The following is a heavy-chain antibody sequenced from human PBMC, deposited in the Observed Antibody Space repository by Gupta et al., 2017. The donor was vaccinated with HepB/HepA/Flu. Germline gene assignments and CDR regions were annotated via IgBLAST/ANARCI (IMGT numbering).Heavy chain of an antibody. V-gene: IGHV4-31*03. CDR3: ARGPQVFDSGTYTYYFYMDV. CDR1: GDSINSGTSY. J-gene: IGHJ6*03. Sequence: QVQLQESGPGLVKPSQTLSLPCTVSGDSINSGTSYWTWIRQHPGMGLEWLGYISHTGRTDYNPSLKSRGRRLVETAKNQFSLKWSSVTDAEKAVYYCARGPQVFDSGTYTYYFYMDVWGKGATVTVSS. D-gene: IGHD3-10*01. CDR2: ISHTGRT.